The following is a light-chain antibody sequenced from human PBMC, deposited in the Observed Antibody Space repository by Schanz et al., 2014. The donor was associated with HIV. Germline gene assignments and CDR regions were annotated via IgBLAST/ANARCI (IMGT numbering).Light chain of an antibody. Sequence: EIVMTQSPATLSVSPGERVTLSCRASQSISNDLAWYQQKPGQAPRLLIYRSSTRATGIPARFSGSGSGTEFTLTISSLQPEDFATYYCQHYYSYPWTFGQGTELEIK. V-gene: IGKV3-15*01. CDR1: QSISND. J-gene: IGKJ2*02. CDR3: QHYYSYPWT. CDR2: RSS.